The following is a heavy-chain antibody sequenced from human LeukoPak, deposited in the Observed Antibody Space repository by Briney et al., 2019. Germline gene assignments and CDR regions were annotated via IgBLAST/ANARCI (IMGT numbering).Heavy chain of an antibody. V-gene: IGHV3-23*01. D-gene: IGHD2-15*01. CDR3: AKGATHFDY. Sequence: PWGSLRLSCAASGFTFDDYAMHWVRQAPGKGLEWVSGISGSGGSTYYADSVKGRFTISRDNSKNTLYLQMNSLRAEDTAVYYCAKGATHFDYWGQGTLVTVSS. J-gene: IGHJ4*02. CDR1: GFTFDDYA. CDR2: ISGSGGST.